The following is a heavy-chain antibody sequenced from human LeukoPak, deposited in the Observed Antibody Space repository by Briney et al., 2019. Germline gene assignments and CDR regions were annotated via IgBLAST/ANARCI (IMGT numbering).Heavy chain of an antibody. CDR1: GYTFTSYG. J-gene: IGHJ3*02. CDR2: ISAYNGNT. V-gene: IGHV1-18*01. D-gene: IGHD5-12*01. Sequence: ASVKVSCKASGYTFTSYGISWVRQAPGQGLEWMGWISAYNGNTNYAQKFQGRVTMTRDMSTSTVYMELSSLRSEDTAVYYCARVATMGGAFDIWGQGTMVTVSS. CDR3: ARVATMGGAFDI.